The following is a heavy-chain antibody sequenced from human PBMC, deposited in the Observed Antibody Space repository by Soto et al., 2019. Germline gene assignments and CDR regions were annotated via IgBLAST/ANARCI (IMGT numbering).Heavy chain of an antibody. CDR1: GYTLTELS. D-gene: IGHD5-12*01. CDR3: ARDDLRMSGYGSVWLAAWTDS. Sequence: ASVKVSCKVSGYTLTELSMHWVRQAPGKGLEWMGGFDPEDGETIYAQKVQGRVTMTEATSTGTAYMELSSLRSEDTAVYYCARDDLRMSGYGSVWLAAWTDSRGPGPLVTVAS. V-gene: IGHV1-24*01. CDR2: FDPEDGET. J-gene: IGHJ5*01.